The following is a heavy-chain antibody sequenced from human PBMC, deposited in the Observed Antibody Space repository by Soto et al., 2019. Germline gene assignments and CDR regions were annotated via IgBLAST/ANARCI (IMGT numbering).Heavy chain of an antibody. Sequence: VQLQQWGAGLLKPSETLSLTCAVYGGSFSGYYWSWIRQPPGKGLEWIGEINHSGSTNYNPSLKSRVTISVYTSKNQFSLKLSSVTAADTAVYYCARGLRGYDFWSGYYLYFDYWGQGTLVTVSS. D-gene: IGHD3-3*01. CDR2: INHSGST. CDR3: ARGLRGYDFWSGYYLYFDY. J-gene: IGHJ4*02. V-gene: IGHV4-34*01. CDR1: GGSFSGYY.